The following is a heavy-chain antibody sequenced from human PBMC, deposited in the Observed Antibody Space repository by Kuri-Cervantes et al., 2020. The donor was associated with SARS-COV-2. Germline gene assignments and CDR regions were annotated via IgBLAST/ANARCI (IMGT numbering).Heavy chain of an antibody. V-gene: IGHV1-69*06. J-gene: IGHJ4*02. CDR2: IIPLFGTT. D-gene: IGHD2-2*01. Sequence: SVKVSCKASGGTFSSYAVTWVQQAPGQGLEWMGRIIPLFGTTIYAQKFRGRVTITADKSTNTAYMELSSLRSEDTAVYYCARPYCSSTTCYDGTFDSWGQGTLVTVSS. CDR1: GGTFSSYA. CDR3: ARPYCSSTTCYDGTFDS.